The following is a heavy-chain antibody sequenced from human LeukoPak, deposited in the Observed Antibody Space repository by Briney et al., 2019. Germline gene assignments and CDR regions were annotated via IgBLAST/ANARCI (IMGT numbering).Heavy chain of an antibody. D-gene: IGHD5-18*01. CDR3: ARVNTATLPFDY. V-gene: IGHV4-30-4*08. CDR2: IYYSGST. Sequence: SETLSLTCTVSGGSISSGDYYWSWIRQPPGKGLEWIGYIYYSGSTYYNPPLKSRVTISVDTSKNQFSLKLSSVTAADTAVYYCARVNTATLPFDYWGQGTLVTVSP. CDR1: GGSISSGDYY. J-gene: IGHJ4*02.